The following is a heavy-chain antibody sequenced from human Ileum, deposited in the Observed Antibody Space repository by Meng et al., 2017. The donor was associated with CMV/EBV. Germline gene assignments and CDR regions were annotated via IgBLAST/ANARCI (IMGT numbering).Heavy chain of an antibody. CDR2: ISHDGGEK. D-gene: IGHD6-25*01. CDR1: G. Sequence: GLYWVRQAADEGLEWVASISHDGGEKFYADSVKGRFTISRDNSRNAQYLELSNLRDDDTALYFCATGAGTQAAALGVLDVWGRGTLVTVSS. CDR3: ATGAGTQAAALGVLDV. V-gene: IGHV3-33*07. J-gene: IGHJ4*02.